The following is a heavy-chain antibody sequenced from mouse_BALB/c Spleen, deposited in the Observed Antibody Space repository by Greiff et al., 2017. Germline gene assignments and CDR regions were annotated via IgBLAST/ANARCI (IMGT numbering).Heavy chain of an antibody. CDR1: GFTFSSFG. J-gene: IGHJ2*01. CDR2: ISSGSSTI. CDR3: ARDGNYFDY. Sequence: EVQLMESGGGLVQPGGSRKLSCAASGFTFSSFGMHWVRQAPEKGLEWVAYISSGSSTIYYADTVKGRFTISRDNPKNTLFLQLTSLRSEDTAMYYCARDGNYFDYWGQGTTLTVSS. D-gene: IGHD2-1*01. V-gene: IGHV5-17*02.